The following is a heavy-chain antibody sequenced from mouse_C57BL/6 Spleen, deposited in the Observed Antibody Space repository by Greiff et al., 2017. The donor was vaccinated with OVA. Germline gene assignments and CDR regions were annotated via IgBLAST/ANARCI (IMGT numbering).Heavy chain of an antibody. V-gene: IGHV1-82*01. CDR1: GYAFSSSW. Sequence: VKLMESGPELVKPGASVKISCKASGYAFSSSWMNWVKQRPGKGLEWIGRIYPGDGGTNYNGKFKGKATMTADNTSSTAYMQLSSLTSEDVAVYFCARGGVLPDYWGQGTTLTVSS. CDR3: ARGGVLPDY. J-gene: IGHJ2*01. D-gene: IGHD1-1*01. CDR2: IYPGDGGT.